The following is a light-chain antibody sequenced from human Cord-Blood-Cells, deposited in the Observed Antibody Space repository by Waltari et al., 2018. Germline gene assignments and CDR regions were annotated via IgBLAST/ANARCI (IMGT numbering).Light chain of an antibody. CDR2: DAS. CDR3: QQYNSYST. V-gene: IGKV1-5*01. Sequence: DIQMTQSPSTLSASVGDRVTITCRASQSISSWLAGYQQKPGKAPKLLIYDASSLESGVPSRVSGSGSGTEFTLTSSSLQPDDFATYYCQQYNSYSTFGQGTKVEIK. CDR1: QSISSW. J-gene: IGKJ1*01.